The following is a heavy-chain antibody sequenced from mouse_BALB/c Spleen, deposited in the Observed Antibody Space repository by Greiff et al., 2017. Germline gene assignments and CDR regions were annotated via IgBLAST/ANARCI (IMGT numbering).Heavy chain of an antibody. V-gene: IGHV5-9-4*01. J-gene: IGHJ3*01. Sequence: EVKLVESGGGLVKPGGSLKLSCAASGFTFSSYAMSWVRQSPEKRLEWVAEISSGGSYTYYPDTVTGRFTISRDNAKNTHYLEMSSLRSEDTAMYYCARDGYCSRGPWFAYWGQGTLVTVSA. D-gene: IGHD1-1*01. CDR2: ISSGGSYT. CDR1: GFTFSSYA. CDR3: ARDGYCSRGPWFAY.